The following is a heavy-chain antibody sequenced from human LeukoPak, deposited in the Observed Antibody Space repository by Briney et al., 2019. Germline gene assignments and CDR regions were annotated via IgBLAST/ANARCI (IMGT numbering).Heavy chain of an antibody. CDR1: GGSFSGYY. CDR3: ARHAVGYCSGGSCVPPDY. J-gene: IGHJ4*02. CDR2: IYYSGST. Sequence: KTSETLSLTCAVYGGSFSGYYWSWIRQPPGKGLEWIGSIYYSGSTYYNPSLKSRVTISVDTSKNQFSLKLSSVTAADTAVYYCARHAVGYCSGGSCVPPDYWGQGTLVTVSS. D-gene: IGHD2-15*01. V-gene: IGHV4-34*01.